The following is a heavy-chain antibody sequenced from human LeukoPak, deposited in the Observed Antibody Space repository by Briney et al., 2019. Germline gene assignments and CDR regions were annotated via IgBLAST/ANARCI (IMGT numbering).Heavy chain of an antibody. CDR2: INHSGST. D-gene: IGHD6-13*01. Sequence: SETLSLTCAVYGGSFSGFYWSWIRQPPGEGLEWIGEINHSGSTNYNPSLKSRVTISVDTSKNRFSLKLSSVTAADTAVYYCARGRSIAAAAPNYWGQGTLVTVSS. CDR1: GGSFSGFY. V-gene: IGHV4-34*01. J-gene: IGHJ4*02. CDR3: ARGRSIAAAAPNY.